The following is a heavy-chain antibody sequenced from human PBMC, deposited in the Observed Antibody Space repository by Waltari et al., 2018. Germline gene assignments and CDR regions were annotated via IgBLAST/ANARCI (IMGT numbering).Heavy chain of an antibody. V-gene: IGHV4-34*01. CDR2: INHSGST. CDR1: GGSFSGYY. D-gene: IGHD5-18*01. J-gene: IGHJ3*02. Sequence: TLSLTCAVYGGSFSGYYWSWIRQPPGKGLEWIGEINHSGSTNYNPSLKSRVTISVDTSKNQFSLKLSSVTAADTAVYYCARAQTAMDAFDIWGQGTMVTVSS. CDR3: ARAQTAMDAFDI.